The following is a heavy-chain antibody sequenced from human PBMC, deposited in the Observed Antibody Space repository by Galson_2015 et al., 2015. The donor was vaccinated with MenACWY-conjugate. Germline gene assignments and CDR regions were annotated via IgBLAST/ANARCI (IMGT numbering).Heavy chain of an antibody. CDR3: AREYKGTEQWLFDFDY. D-gene: IGHD6-19*01. CDR1: GFRFSGYG. Sequence: SLRLSCAASGFRFSGYGMSWVRQAPEKGLEWVSGVGISGEQTFYADSVKGRFTISRDNSKNTVYLQMNSLRDEDTALYYCAREYKGTEQWLFDFDYWGQGTLVTVSS. V-gene: IGHV3-23*01. J-gene: IGHJ4*02. CDR2: VGISGEQT.